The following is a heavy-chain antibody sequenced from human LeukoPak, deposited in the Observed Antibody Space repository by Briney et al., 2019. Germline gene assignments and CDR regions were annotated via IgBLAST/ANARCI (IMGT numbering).Heavy chain of an antibody. D-gene: IGHD3-3*01. CDR2: ISGSGGST. CDR3: AKEGYDDFWSGYYPPPGAFDI. CDR1: GFTFSSYA. Sequence: GGSLRLSCAASGFTFSSYAMSWARQAPGKGLEWVSAISGSGGSTYYADSVKGRFTISRDNSKNTLYLQMNSLRAEDTAVYYCAKEGYDDFWSGYYPPPGAFDIWGQGTMVTVSS. J-gene: IGHJ3*02. V-gene: IGHV3-23*01.